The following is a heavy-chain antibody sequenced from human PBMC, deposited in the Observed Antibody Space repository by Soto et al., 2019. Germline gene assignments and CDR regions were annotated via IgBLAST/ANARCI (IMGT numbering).Heavy chain of an antibody. D-gene: IGHD2-21*02. J-gene: IGHJ4*02. V-gene: IGHV4-39*01. Sequence: SETLSLTCIVSGESISSSSYYRVWIRQPPGKGLEWIGSIYYSGRTYYNPSFKSRVTISIDTSKNQFSLKLSSVTATDTAVYYCARQRTTVVTQAYFDHWGQGAPVTVSS. CDR1: GESISSSSYY. CDR2: IYYSGRT. CDR3: ARQRTTVVTQAYFDH.